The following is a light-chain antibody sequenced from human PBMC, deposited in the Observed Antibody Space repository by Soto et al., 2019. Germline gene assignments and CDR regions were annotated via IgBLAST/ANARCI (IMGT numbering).Light chain of an antibody. V-gene: IGKV1-9*01. J-gene: IGKJ2*01. CDR1: QDISTY. CDR3: QQPNTFPHT. CDR2: AAS. Sequence: DIQLTQSPSFLSASVRDRVTLTCRASQDISTYLAWYQQTPGKAPKLLIYAASTLQSGVPSRFRGSGSGTEFTLTINSLQPEDFATYFCQQPNTFPHTFGQGTKLEIK.